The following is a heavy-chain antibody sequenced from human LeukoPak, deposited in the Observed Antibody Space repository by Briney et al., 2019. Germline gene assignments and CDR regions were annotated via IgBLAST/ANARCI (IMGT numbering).Heavy chain of an antibody. Sequence: SETLSLTCTVSGGSISSYYWNWIRQPPGKGLEWIGYISHRGSTNYNPSLKSRVTMSVDTSKNQFSLKLSSVTAADTAVYYCARAGGVKTAALDLDYWGQGTLVTVSS. CDR3: ARAGGVKTAALDLDY. D-gene: IGHD6-25*01. J-gene: IGHJ4*02. V-gene: IGHV4-59*08. CDR1: GGSISSYY. CDR2: ISHRGST.